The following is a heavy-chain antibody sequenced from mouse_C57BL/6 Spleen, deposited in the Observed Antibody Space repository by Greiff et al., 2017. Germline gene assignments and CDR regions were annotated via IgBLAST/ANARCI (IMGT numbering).Heavy chain of an antibody. Sequence: VQLQQPGAELVKPGASVKLSCKASGYTFTSYWMHWVKQRPGQGLEWIGMIHPNSGSTNYNEKFKSKATLTVDKSSSTAYMQLSSLTSEDSAVXYCATLTTVVATDWYCDVWGTGTTVTVSS. CDR3: ATLTTVVATDWYCDV. D-gene: IGHD1-1*01. V-gene: IGHV1-64*01. CDR1: GYTFTSYW. J-gene: IGHJ1*03. CDR2: IHPNSGST.